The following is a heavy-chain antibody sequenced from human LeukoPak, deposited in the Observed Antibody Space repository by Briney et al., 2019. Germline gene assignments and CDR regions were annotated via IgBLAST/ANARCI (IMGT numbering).Heavy chain of an antibody. CDR2: ISYDGSNK. Sequence: GSLRLSCAASGFTFSSYGMHWVRQAPGKGLEWVAVISYDGSNKYYADSVKGRFTISRDNSKNTLYLQMNSLRAEDTAVYYCARDSGWSHYYFDYWGQGTLVTVSS. D-gene: IGHD6-19*01. J-gene: IGHJ4*02. CDR3: ARDSGWSHYYFDY. CDR1: GFTFSSYG. V-gene: IGHV3-30*03.